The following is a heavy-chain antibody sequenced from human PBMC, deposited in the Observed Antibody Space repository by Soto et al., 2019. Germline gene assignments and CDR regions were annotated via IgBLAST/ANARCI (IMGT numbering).Heavy chain of an antibody. V-gene: IGHV3-30*03. CDR1: GFTVSTYG. CDR3: TGEVASGY. D-gene: IGHD2-8*02. Sequence: QVQLVESGGGVVQPGRSLRLSCAVSGFTVSTYGMHWVRQAPGKGLEWVAVISRDGGTKYYADSVKGRFTISRDNSRNPRFLDMNSLRGDDMAVYYCTGEVASGYWGQGTLVTVSS. CDR2: ISRDGGTK. J-gene: IGHJ4*02.